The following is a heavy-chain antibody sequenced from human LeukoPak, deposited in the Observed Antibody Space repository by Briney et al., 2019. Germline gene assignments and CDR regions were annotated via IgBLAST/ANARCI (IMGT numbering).Heavy chain of an antibody. CDR2: ISGSGGST. J-gene: IGHJ4*02. CDR1: GFTYSSYA. CDR3: AKRTDRWNDVYYFDY. V-gene: IGHV3-23*01. D-gene: IGHD1-1*01. Sequence: GGSLRLSCAASGFTYSSYAMSWVRQAPGKGLEWVSAISGSGGSTYYADSVKGRFTIPRDNSKNTLYLQMNSLRAEDTAVYYCAKRTDRWNDVYYFDYWGQGTLVTVSS.